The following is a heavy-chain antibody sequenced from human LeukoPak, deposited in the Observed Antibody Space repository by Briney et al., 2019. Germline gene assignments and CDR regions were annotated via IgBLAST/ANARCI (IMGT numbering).Heavy chain of an antibody. Sequence: GGSLRLSCAASGFTFSGYSMNWVRQAPGKGLEWVSSISSSGTYVYYADSVKGRFTISRDNAKNSLYLQMNSLRAEDTAVYYCARSSQEQLDHLDYWGQGTLVTVSS. CDR2: ISSSGTYV. D-gene: IGHD6-13*01. J-gene: IGHJ4*02. V-gene: IGHV3-21*01. CDR3: ARSSQEQLDHLDY. CDR1: GFTFSGYS.